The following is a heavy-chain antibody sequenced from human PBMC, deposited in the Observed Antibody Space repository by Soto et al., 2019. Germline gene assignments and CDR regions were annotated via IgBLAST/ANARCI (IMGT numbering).Heavy chain of an antibody. J-gene: IGHJ4*02. Sequence: QVQLVESGGGLVKPGGSLRLSCAASGFTFSDYYMSWIRQAPGTGLVWFSYISSSGSIIYYAYSLKGRFTISTDNANRSLYLQMNSLRAEDTAVYYCARDDKQLRPFDYWGQGTLVTFSS. D-gene: IGHD6-13*01. CDR3: ARDDKQLRPFDY. CDR2: ISSSGSII. V-gene: IGHV3-11*01. CDR1: GFTFSDYY.